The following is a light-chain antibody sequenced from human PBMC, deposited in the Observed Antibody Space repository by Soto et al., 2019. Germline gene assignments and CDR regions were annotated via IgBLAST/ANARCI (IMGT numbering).Light chain of an antibody. CDR1: SSDVGGYNF. V-gene: IGLV2-8*01. CDR2: EVN. J-gene: IGLJ1*01. Sequence: QSALTQPPSASGSPGQSVTISCTGTSSDVGGYNFVSWYQQYPGKVPKLMVYEVNKRPSGVPDRFSGSKSGKTASLTVSGLQAADEADYYCTSYAGGNNVFGTGTTLTVL. CDR3: TSYAGGNNV.